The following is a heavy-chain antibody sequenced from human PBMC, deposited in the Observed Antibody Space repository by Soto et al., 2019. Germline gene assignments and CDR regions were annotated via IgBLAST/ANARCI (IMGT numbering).Heavy chain of an antibody. CDR1: GGTFSSYA. Sequence: GASVKVSCKASGGTFSSYAISWVRQAPGQGLEWMGGIIPIFGTANYAQKLQGRVTITADESTSTAYMELSSLRSEDTAVYYCAREDRSSSPDYYYYYGMDVWGQGTTVTVSS. V-gene: IGHV1-69*13. CDR3: AREDRSSSPDYYYYYGMDV. D-gene: IGHD6-6*01. J-gene: IGHJ6*02. CDR2: IIPIFGTA.